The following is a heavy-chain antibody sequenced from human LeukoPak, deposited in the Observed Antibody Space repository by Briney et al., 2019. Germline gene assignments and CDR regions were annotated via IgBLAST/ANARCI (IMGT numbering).Heavy chain of an antibody. Sequence: GGSLRLSCAASGFTFNRFWMSWVRQAPGKGLEWVANIKQDGSEKYYVDSVKGRFTISRDNSKNALYLQMNSLTVEDTAIYYCARRSSGSYSDYWGQGTLVPVSS. CDR2: IKQDGSEK. V-gene: IGHV3-7*05. CDR1: GFTFNRFW. D-gene: IGHD1-26*01. J-gene: IGHJ4*02. CDR3: ARRSSGSYSDY.